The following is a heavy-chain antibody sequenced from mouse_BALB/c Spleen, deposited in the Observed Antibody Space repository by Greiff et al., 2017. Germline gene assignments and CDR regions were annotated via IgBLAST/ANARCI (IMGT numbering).Heavy chain of an antibody. CDR1: GYTFTSYY. CDR3: ARGEDYRYDVAMDY. V-gene: IGHV1S56*01. J-gene: IGHJ4*01. CDR2: IYPGNVNT. Sequence: VQLQQSGPELVKPGASVRISCTASGYTFTSYYIHWVKQRPGQGLEWIGWIYPGNVNTKYNEKFKGKATLTADKSSSTAYMQLSSLTSEDSAVYFCARGEDYRYDVAMDYWGQGTSVTVSS. D-gene: IGHD2-14*01.